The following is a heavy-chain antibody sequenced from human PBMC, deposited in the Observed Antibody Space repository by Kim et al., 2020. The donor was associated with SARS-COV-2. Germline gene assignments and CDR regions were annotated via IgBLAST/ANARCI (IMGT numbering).Heavy chain of an antibody. CDR1: GGSISSSSYY. J-gene: IGHJ6*02. CDR2: IYYSGST. Sequence: SETLSLTCTVSGGSISSSSYYWGWIRQPPGKGLEWIGSIYYSGSTYYNPSLKSRVTISVDTSKNQFSLKLSSVTAADTAVYYCARLKLIAVAGTSDYYYYGMDVWGQGTTVTVSS. D-gene: IGHD6-19*01. CDR3: ARLKLIAVAGTSDYYYYGMDV. V-gene: IGHV4-39*01.